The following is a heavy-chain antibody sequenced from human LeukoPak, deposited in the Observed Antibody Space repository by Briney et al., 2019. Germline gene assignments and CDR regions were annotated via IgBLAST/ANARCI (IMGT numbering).Heavy chain of an antibody. V-gene: IGHV3-23*01. CDR1: GLRFNTYV. D-gene: IGHD6-19*01. CDR2: IGIDDVT. CDR3: ATTGPPPYRSGWSSPVVYYFDD. Sequence: QTGGSLGLFCAASGLRFNTYVMSWVPQAPGKGLEWVSSIGIDDVTHHADSVKGRFTISRDNSKNTLYLQMNSLRAEDTAVYHCATTGPPPYRSGWSSPVVYYFDDWGQGTLVTVSS. J-gene: IGHJ4*02.